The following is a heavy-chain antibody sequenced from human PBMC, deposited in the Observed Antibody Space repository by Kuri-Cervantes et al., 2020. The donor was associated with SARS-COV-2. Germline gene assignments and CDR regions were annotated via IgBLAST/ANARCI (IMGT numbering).Heavy chain of an antibody. J-gene: IGHJ5*02. CDR1: GGSISTYY. D-gene: IGHD1-14*01. CDR2: IYYSGST. V-gene: IGHV4-59*01. CDR3: ARAPDYNWFDT. Sequence: SETLSLTCTVSGGSISTYYWSWIRQPPGKGLEWIGYIYYSGSTNYNPSLKGRVTISVDTSKTQFSLKLTSVTAADTAVYYCARAPDYNWFDTWGQGTLVTVSS.